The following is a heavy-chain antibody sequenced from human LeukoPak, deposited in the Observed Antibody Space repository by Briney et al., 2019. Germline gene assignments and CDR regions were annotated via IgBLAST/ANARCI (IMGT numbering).Heavy chain of an antibody. CDR1: GFTFSSYS. Sequence: GGSLRLSCAASGFTFSSYSMNWVRQAPGKGLEWVSYISGGGSTIYYADSVKGRFTVSRDNAKNSLYLQMNSLRDEDTAVYYCARARRYRSSWYHDYWGQGSLVTVSS. D-gene: IGHD6-13*01. J-gene: IGHJ4*02. CDR3: ARARRYRSSWYHDY. V-gene: IGHV3-48*02. CDR2: ISGGGSTI.